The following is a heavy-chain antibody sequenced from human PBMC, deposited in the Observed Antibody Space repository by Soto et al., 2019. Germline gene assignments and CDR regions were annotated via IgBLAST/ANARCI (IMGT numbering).Heavy chain of an antibody. V-gene: IGHV3-30*18. Sequence: QVQLVESGGGVVQPGRSLRLSCAASGFTFSSYGMHWVRQAPGKGLEWVAVISYDGSNKYYADSVKGRFTISRDNSKTTLYMQMNSLRAEDTAVYYCAKVVNGYWGQGTLVTVSS. CDR1: GFTFSSYG. D-gene: IGHD1-26*01. CDR3: AKVVNGY. CDR2: ISYDGSNK. J-gene: IGHJ4*02.